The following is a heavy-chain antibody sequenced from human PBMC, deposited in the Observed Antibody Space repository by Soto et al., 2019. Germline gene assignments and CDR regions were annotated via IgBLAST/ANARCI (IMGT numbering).Heavy chain of an antibody. J-gene: IGHJ6*02. D-gene: IGHD6-13*01. V-gene: IGHV4-61*01. CDR3: ARVLYIAAAGWLGDV. CDR2: IYYSGST. CDR1: GGSVSSGSYY. Sequence: QVQLQESGPGLVKPSETLSLTCTVSGGSVSSGSYYWSWIRQPPGKGLEWIGYIYYSGSTNYNPSLKSRVTISVDTSKNQFSLKLSSVTAADTAVYYCARVLYIAAAGWLGDVWGQGTTVTVSS.